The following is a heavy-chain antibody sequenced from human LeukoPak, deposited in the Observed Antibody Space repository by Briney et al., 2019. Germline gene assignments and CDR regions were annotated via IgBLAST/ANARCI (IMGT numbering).Heavy chain of an antibody. V-gene: IGHV3-23*01. CDR1: GFTFSIYA. CDR2: ITAGGTTT. CDR3: ARVEGSGWYVGY. Sequence: TGGSLRLSCAASGFTFSIYAMSWVRQSPGKGLEWVSSITAGGTTTYYEDSVKGRFTISRDNSKNTLYLQMNSLRAEDTAVYYCARVEGSGWYVGYWGQGTLVTVSS. D-gene: IGHD6-19*01. J-gene: IGHJ4*02.